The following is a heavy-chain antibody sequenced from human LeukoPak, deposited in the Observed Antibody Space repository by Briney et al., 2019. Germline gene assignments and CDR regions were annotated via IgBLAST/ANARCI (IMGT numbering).Heavy chain of an antibody. CDR1: GGSFSGYY. Sequence: NPSETLSLTCAVYGGSFSGYYWSWIRQLPGKGLEWIGEINHSGSTNYNPSLKSRVTISVDTSKNQFSLKLSSVTAADTAVYYCARGRSYYDFWSGYYQGPLDYWGQGTLVTVSS. V-gene: IGHV4-34*01. J-gene: IGHJ4*02. CDR2: INHSGST. CDR3: ARGRSYYDFWSGYYQGPLDY. D-gene: IGHD3-3*01.